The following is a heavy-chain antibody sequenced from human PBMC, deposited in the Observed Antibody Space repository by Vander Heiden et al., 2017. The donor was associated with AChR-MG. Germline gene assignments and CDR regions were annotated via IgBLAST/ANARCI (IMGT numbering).Heavy chain of an antibody. Sequence: EVQLVESGGGLAQPGGSLRVSCAASGFTFSLDWMTWVRQAPGKGLEWVANIKQDGSEKYYVDSVKGRFTISRDNAKNSLYLQMNSLRVEDTAVYYCARDGDTSGLDSWGQGTLVIVSS. V-gene: IGHV3-7*01. CDR3: ARDGDTSGLDS. D-gene: IGHD3-22*01. CDR2: IKQDGSEK. CDR1: GFTFSLDW. J-gene: IGHJ4*02.